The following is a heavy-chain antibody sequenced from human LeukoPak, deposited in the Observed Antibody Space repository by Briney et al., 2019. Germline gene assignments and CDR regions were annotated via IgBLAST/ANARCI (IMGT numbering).Heavy chain of an antibody. CDR1: GVSISGDY. V-gene: IGHV4-59*01. CDR2: IYYSGST. J-gene: IGHJ4*02. D-gene: IGHD3-22*01. Sequence: KPSETLSLTCTVSGVSISGDYWSWIRQPPGKGLEWIGYIYYSGSTNYNPSLKSRVAISVDTSKNQFSLKLSSVTAADTAVYYCARHFYDSSGYFVNDYWGQGTLVTVSS. CDR3: ARHFYDSSGYFVNDY.